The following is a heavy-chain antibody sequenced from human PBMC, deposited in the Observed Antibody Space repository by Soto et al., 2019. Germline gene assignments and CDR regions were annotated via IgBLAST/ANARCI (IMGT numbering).Heavy chain of an antibody. CDR3: ARIGGAIIDLYYFDN. D-gene: IGHD3-10*01. V-gene: IGHV2-26*01. J-gene: IGHJ4*02. CDR1: GFSLSSDRMG. Sequence: QVTLKESGPVLVKPTETLTLTCTVSGFSLSSDRMGVSWIRQPPGKALEWVAHIFSNDEKAYSTSLKSRLTISKDTSKGQVFLTMTNMDPVDTATYYCARIGGAIIDLYYFDNWGQGTQVTVSS. CDR2: IFSNDEK.